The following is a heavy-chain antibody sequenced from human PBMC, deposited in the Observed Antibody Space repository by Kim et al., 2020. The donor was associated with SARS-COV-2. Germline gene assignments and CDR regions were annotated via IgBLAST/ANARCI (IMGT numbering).Heavy chain of an antibody. D-gene: IGHD2-21*02. Sequence: SVKVSCKASGGTFSGYIINWVRQAPGQRLEWMGRIIPILVITNYAQKFQDRVTITADKSTSTAYMVVISLRSEDTAVYYCAKGDSFYHDTWGQGTLVTVSS. J-gene: IGHJ5*02. V-gene: IGHV1-69*02. CDR2: IIPILVIT. CDR1: GGTFSGYI. CDR3: AKGDSFYHDT.